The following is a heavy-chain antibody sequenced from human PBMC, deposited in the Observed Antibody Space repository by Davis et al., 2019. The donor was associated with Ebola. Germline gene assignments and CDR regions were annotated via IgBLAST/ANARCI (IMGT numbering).Heavy chain of an antibody. J-gene: IGHJ4*02. CDR3: ARARWLQSIYFDY. D-gene: IGHD5-24*01. CDR2: INSDGSST. V-gene: IGHV3-74*01. CDR1: GFTFSSYW. Sequence: HTGGSLRLSCAASGFTFSSYWMHWVRQATGKGLVWVSRINSDGSSTSYADSVKGRFTISRDNAKNTLYLQMNSLRAEDTAVYYCARARWLQSIYFDYWGQGTLVTVSS.